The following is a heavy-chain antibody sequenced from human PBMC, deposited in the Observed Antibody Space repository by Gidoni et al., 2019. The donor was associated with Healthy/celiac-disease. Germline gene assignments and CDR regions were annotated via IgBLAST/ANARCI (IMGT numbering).Heavy chain of an antibody. CDR2: ISAYKGNT. CDR3: ARDENCSGGSCYSGVQLWLSGLYYYYGMDV. D-gene: IGHD2-15*01. CDR1: GYTFTSYG. V-gene: IGHV1-18*04. Sequence: QVQLVQSGAEVKKPGASVKVSCKASGYTFTSYGISWVRQAPGHGLEWMGWISAYKGNTNYAQKLQGRVTMTTDTSTSTAYMELRSLRSDDTAVYYCARDENCSGGSCYSGVQLWLSGLYYYYGMDVWGQGTTVTVSS. J-gene: IGHJ6*02.